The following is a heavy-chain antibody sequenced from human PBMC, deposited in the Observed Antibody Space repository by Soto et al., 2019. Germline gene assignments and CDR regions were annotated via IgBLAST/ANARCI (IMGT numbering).Heavy chain of an antibody. CDR2: INHDTGFP. J-gene: IGHJ6*03. CDR3: VREGGGATATLHYYYFYMDV. V-gene: IGHV1-2*04. CDR1: GDSVNDYY. D-gene: IGHD5-12*01. Sequence: QVQLLQSAAEVRKPGASVTVSSRSSGDSVNDYYIHWVRQAPGQGLEWMGRINHDTGFPTYAQKTQGWVSMTRDTSIRTVYLQLSRLRSDDTAVFYCVREGGGATATLHYYYFYMDVWGIGTTVTVSS.